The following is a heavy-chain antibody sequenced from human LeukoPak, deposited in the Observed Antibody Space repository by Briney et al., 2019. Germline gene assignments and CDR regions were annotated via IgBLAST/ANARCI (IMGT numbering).Heavy chain of an antibody. D-gene: IGHD6-19*01. CDR3: ARHGSDWSFDY. J-gene: IGHJ4*02. Sequence: PSETLSLTCTVSGVSFSSYYWSWVRQPPGKGLEWIGYIDYSGSTTYNPSLKSRVTISVDTSKNHFSLKLSSVTAADTAIYYCARHGSDWSFDYWGQGTPVTVSS. CDR1: GVSFSSYY. V-gene: IGHV4-59*01. CDR2: IDYSGST.